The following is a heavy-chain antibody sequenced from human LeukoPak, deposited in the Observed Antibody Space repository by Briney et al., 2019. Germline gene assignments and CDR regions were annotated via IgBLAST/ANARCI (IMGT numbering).Heavy chain of an antibody. CDR2: IYYSGST. CDR3: ARGSRYSSSSWLPFGSWYRVAFDY. CDR1: GGSIRSWNYY. J-gene: IGHJ4*02. V-gene: IGHV4-39*01. D-gene: IGHD6-6*01. Sequence: SETLSLTCSVSGGSIRSWNYYWGWIRQPPGKGLEWIGSIYYSGSTYYNPSLKSRVTISVDTSKNQFSLKLSSVTAADTAVYYCARGSRYSSSSWLPFGSWYRVAFDYWGQGTLVIVSS.